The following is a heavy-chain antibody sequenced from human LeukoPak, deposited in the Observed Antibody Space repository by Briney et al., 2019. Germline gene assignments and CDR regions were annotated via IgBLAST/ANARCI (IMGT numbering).Heavy chain of an antibody. D-gene: IGHD1-26*01. V-gene: IGHV4-59*01. J-gene: IGHJ6*03. CDR1: GGSISSYY. Sequence: SETLSLTCTVSGGSISSYYWRWIRQPPGKGLEWIGYIYYSGSTNYNPSLKSRVTISVDTSKNQFSLKLSSVTAADTAVYYCARAGPLSYPRSYYYYYYLDVWGKGTTVTVSS. CDR2: IYYSGST. CDR3: ARAGPLSYPRSYYYYYYLDV.